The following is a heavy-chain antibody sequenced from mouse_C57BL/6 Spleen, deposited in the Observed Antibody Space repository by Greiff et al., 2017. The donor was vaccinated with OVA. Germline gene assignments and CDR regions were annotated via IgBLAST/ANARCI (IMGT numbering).Heavy chain of an antibody. Sequence: EVKLVESGGGLVKPGGSLKLSCAASGFTFSSYAMSWVRQTPEKRLEWVATISDGGSYTYYPDNVKGRFTISRDNAKNNLYLQMSHLKSEDTAMYYCAREGGGNWYFDVWGTGTTVTVSS. CDR3: AREGGGNWYFDV. J-gene: IGHJ1*03. CDR1: GFTFSSYA. V-gene: IGHV5-4*01. CDR2: ISDGGSYT.